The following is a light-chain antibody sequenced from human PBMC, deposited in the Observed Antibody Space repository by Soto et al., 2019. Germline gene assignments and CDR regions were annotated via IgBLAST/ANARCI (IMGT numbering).Light chain of an antibody. CDR2: AAS. CDR3: QQSYSTSIT. CDR1: QSISGS. Sequence: DIQMTQSPSSLSASVGDRVTITCRASQSISGSLHWYQQKPGKAPKLLIYAASSLQSGVPSRFSGSGSGTDFTLTISNLQPEDFAAYYCQQSYSTSITFGQGTRLEIK. V-gene: IGKV1-39*01. J-gene: IGKJ5*01.